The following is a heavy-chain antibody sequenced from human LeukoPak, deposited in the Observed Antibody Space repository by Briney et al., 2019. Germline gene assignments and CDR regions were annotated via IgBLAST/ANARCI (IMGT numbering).Heavy chain of an antibody. CDR3: ARDGYSYGSGWFDP. D-gene: IGHD5-18*01. CDR1: GGSISSYY. Sequence: SETLSLTCTVSGGSISSYYWSWIRQPPGKGLEWIGYIYYSGSTNYNPSLKSRVTISVDMSKNQFSLKLSSVTAADTAVYYCARDGYSYGSGWFDPWGQGTLVTVSS. V-gene: IGHV4-59*01. CDR2: IYYSGST. J-gene: IGHJ5*02.